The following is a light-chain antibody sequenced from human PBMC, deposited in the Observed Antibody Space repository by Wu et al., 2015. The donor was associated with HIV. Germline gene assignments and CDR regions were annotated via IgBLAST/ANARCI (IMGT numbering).Light chain of an antibody. J-gene: IGKJ1*01. CDR3: QQCDTSLAWT. CDR2: AAS. V-gene: IGKV3-20*01. CDR1: QSVSSND. Sequence: EIVLTQSPGTLSLSPGEGATLSCRASQSVSSNDLAWYQQKPGQAPRLLIYAASSRATGIPDRFSGSGSGTDFTLTISRLEPEDFAVYYCQQCDTSLAWTFGQGTKVEIK.